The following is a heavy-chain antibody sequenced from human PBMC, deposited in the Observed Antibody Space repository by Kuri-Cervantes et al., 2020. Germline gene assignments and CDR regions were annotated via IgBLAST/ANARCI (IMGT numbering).Heavy chain of an antibody. CDR2: ISYDGSNK. CDR1: GFTFSSYA. V-gene: IGHV3-30*04. D-gene: IGHD4-17*01. J-gene: IGHJ4*02. CDR3: AKNIYGDYDGFDY. Sequence: GGSLRLSCAAAGFTFSSYAMHWVRQAPGKGLEWVAVISYDGSNKYYADSVKGRFTISRDNSKNTLYLQMNSLRAEETAVYYCAKNIYGDYDGFDYWGQGTLVTVSS.